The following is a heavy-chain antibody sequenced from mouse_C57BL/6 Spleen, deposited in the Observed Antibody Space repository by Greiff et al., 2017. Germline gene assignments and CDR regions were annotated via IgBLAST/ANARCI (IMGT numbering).Heavy chain of an antibody. Sequence: EVQLQQSGPELVKPGASVKIPCKASGYTFTDYNMDWVKQSHGKSLEWIGDINPNNGGTIYNQKFKGKATLTVDKSSSTAYMELRSLTSEDTAVYYCATVVAPYWYFDVWGTGTTVTVSS. CDR3: ATVVAPYWYFDV. V-gene: IGHV1-18*01. CDR2: INPNNGGT. J-gene: IGHJ1*03. CDR1: GYTFTDYN. D-gene: IGHD1-1*01.